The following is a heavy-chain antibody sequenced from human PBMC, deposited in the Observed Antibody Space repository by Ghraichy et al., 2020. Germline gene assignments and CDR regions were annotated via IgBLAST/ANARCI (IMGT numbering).Heavy chain of an antibody. CDR1: GFTVSSNY. D-gene: IGHD3-10*01. CDR2: IYSGGST. J-gene: IGHJ2*01. Sequence: GGSLRLSCAASGFTVSSNYMSWVRQAPGKGLEWVSVIYSGGSTYYADSVKGRFTISRDNSKNTLYLQMNSLRAEDTAVYYCARARGGYPNWYFDLWGRGTLVTVSS. V-gene: IGHV3-53*01. CDR3: ARARGGYPNWYFDL.